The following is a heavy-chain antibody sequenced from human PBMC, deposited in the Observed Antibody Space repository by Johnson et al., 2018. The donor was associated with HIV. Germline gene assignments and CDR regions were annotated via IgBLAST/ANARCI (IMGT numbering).Heavy chain of an antibody. J-gene: IGHJ3*02. CDR3: ARGGGSSSWYQADAFDI. D-gene: IGHD6-13*01. Sequence: GGGLVQPGGSLSLSCAASGFTVSSNYISWVRQAPGRGLECVSLIYSDGSTYYADSVKGRFTISRDDSKNTLYLQMSSLRAEDTAVYYCARGGGSSSWYQADAFDIWGQGTMVTVSS. CDR2: IYSDGST. CDR1: GFTVSSNY. V-gene: IGHV3-66*02.